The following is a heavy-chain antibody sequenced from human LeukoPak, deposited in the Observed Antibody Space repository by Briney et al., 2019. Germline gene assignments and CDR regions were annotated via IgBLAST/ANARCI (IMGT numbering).Heavy chain of an antibody. V-gene: IGHV4-34*01. CDR3: ARIRDYDR. CDR1: GGSFSGYY. Sequence: SETLSLTCAVYGGSFSGYYWSWVRQPPGKGLEWIGEINHSGSNNYNPSLESRVTISVDKSKNQFSLKLRSVTAADTAMYYCARIRDYDRWGQGTLVTISS. J-gene: IGHJ5*02. CDR2: INHSGSN. D-gene: IGHD3-16*01.